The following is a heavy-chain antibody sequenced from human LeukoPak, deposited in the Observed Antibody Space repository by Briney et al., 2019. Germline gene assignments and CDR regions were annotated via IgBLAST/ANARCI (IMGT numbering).Heavy chain of an antibody. J-gene: IGHJ3*02. CDR2: INPNSGGT. CDR1: GGTFSSYA. D-gene: IGHD5-18*01. Sequence: ASVKVSCKASGGTFSSYAISWARQAPGQGLEWMGWINPNSGGTNYAQKFQGRVTMTRDTSISTAYMELSRLRSDDTAVYYCARGQGIQLWLKLYDSGSEVAFDIWGQGTMVTVSS. CDR3: ARGQGIQLWLKLYDSGSEVAFDI. V-gene: IGHV1-2*02.